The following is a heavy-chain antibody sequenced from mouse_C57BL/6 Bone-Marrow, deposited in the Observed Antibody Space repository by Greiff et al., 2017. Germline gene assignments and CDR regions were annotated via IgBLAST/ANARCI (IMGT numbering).Heavy chain of an antibody. J-gene: IGHJ4*01. CDR1: GFSFNTYA. V-gene: IGHV10-1*01. Sequence: VKLMESGGGLVQPKGSLKLSCAASGFSFNTYAMNWVRQAPGKGLEWVARIRSKSNNYATYYADSVKDRFTISRDDSESMLYLQMNNLKTEDTAMYYCVRHGHPKDARDYWGQGTSVTVSS. CDR3: VRHGHPKDARDY. CDR2: IRSKSNNYAT.